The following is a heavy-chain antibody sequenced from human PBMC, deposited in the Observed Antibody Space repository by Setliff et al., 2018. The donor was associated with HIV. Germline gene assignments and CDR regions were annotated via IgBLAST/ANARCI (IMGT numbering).Heavy chain of an antibody. CDR2: IIPIFNTA. CDR3: ARDQATGYEKVWFSWIDP. J-gene: IGHJ5*02. V-gene: IGHV1-69*13. D-gene: IGHD5-12*01. Sequence: SVKVSCKASGGTFSSYAFNWVRQAPGQGLEWMGGIIPIFNTANYAQKFQGRVTIAADGSTSTAYMELSSLRFEDTATYYCARDQATGYEKVWFSWIDPWGQGTLVTV. CDR1: GGTFSSYA.